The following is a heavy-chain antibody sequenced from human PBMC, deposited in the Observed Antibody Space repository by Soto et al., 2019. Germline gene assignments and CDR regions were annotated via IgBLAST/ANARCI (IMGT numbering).Heavy chain of an antibody. D-gene: IGHD1-1*01. CDR2: ISAHNGNT. V-gene: IGHV1-18*01. CDR3: ARGRYGDY. CDR1: GYTFTSYG. J-gene: IGHJ4*02. Sequence: QVHLVQSGAEVKKPGASVKVSCKGSGYTFTSYGITWVRQAAGQGLEWMGWISAHNGNTDYAQKLQGRVTVTRDTSTSTAYMKLRSLRSDVTPVYYCARGRYGDYWGQGALVTVSS.